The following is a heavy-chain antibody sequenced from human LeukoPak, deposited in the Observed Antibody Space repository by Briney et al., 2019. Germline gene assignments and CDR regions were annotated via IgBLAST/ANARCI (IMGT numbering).Heavy chain of an antibody. CDR3: AIYDTFGGYYYGMDV. CDR1: GGSISSGGYY. J-gene: IGHJ6*04. D-gene: IGHD3-10*01. V-gene: IGHV4-31*03. CDR2: IYYSGST. Sequence: PSQTLSLTCTVSGGSISSGGYYWSWIRQHPGKCLEWIGYIYYSGSTYYNPSLKSRVTISVDTSKNQFSLKLSSVTAADTAVYYCAIYDTFGGYYYGMDVWGKGTTVTVSS.